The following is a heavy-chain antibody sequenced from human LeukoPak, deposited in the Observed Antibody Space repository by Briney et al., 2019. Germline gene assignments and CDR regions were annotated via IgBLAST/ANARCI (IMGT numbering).Heavy chain of an antibody. CDR2: IIPISGTA. CDR1: GGTFSSYA. CDR3: PRDPPWYYDSSGYPLTY. V-gene: IGHV1-69*13. J-gene: IGHJ4*02. Sequence: SVKVSCKASGGTFSSYAISWVRQAPGQGLEWMGGIIPISGTANYAQKFQGRVTITADESTSTAYMELSSLRSEDTAVYYCPRDPPWYYDSSGYPLTYWGQGTLVTVSS. D-gene: IGHD3-22*01.